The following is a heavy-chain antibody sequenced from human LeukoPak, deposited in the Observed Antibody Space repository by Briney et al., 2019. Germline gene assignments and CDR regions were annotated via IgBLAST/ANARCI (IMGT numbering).Heavy chain of an antibody. CDR1: GFTFSSYA. D-gene: IGHD4-17*01. J-gene: IGHJ4*02. CDR2: ISGSGGST. CDR3: AKGGFFYGDYDFDY. Sequence: GGSLRLSCAASGFTFSSYAMSWVRQAPGKGLEWVSAISGSGGSTYFADSVKGRFTISRDNSKNTLYLQMNSLIAEDTAVYYCAKGGFFYGDYDFDYWGQGTLVTVSS. V-gene: IGHV3-23*01.